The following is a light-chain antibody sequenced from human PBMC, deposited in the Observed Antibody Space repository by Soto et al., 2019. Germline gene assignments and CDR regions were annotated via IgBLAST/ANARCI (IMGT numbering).Light chain of an antibody. CDR1: QSISSY. Sequence: DIQMTQSPSTLSASVGDRVTITCRASQSISSYLNWYQQKPGKVPKIMIYAASSLQGGVPSRFSGSGSGTDFTLTISSLQPEDFETYYCQQSFSAPWTFGQGTKVDIK. CDR3: QQSFSAPWT. V-gene: IGKV1-39*01. J-gene: IGKJ1*01. CDR2: AAS.